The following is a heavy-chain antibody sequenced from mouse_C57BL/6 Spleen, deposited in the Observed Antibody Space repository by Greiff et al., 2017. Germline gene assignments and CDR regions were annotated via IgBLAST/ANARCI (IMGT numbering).Heavy chain of an antibody. CDR2: IDPETGGT. J-gene: IGHJ3*01. Sequence: VKLMESGAELVRPGASVTLSCKASGYTFTDYEMHWVKQTPVHGLEWIGAIDPETGGTAYNQKFKGKAILTADKSSRTAYMELRSLTSEDSAVDYCTRNYDYEFAYWGQGTLVTGSA. CDR1: GYTFTDYE. D-gene: IGHD2-4*01. CDR3: TRNYDYEFAY. V-gene: IGHV1-15*01.